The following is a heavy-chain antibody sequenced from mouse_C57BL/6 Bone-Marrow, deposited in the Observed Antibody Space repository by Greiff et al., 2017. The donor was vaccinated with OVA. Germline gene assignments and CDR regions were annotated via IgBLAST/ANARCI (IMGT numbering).Heavy chain of an antibody. CDR1: GFTFSDFY. Sequence: EVQLVESGGGLVQSGRSLILSCATSGFTFSDFYMEWVRQAPGKGLEWIAASRNKANDYTTEYSASVKGRFIVSRDTSQSILYLQMNALRAEDTAIYYCARDAGGEGYFDYWGQGTTLTVSS. V-gene: IGHV7-1*01. CDR3: ARDAGGEGYFDY. CDR2: SRNKANDYTT. D-gene: IGHD2-13*01. J-gene: IGHJ2*01.